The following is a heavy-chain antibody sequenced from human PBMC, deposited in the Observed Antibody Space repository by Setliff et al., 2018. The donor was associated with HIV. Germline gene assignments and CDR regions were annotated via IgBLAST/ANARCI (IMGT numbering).Heavy chain of an antibody. J-gene: IGHJ3*02. CDR1: GFTLSSGG. CDR2: ISGSSGRT. D-gene: IGHD2-8*01. V-gene: IGHV3-23*01. CDR3: ARDNGVTSYRDAFDI. Sequence: GGSLRLSCAASGFTLSSGGMSWVRQAPGKGLEWVSGISGSSGRTYYADSVEGRFTISRDNSKNTLYLQMNSLRAEDAAVYYCARDNGVTSYRDAFDIWGQGTMVTVSS.